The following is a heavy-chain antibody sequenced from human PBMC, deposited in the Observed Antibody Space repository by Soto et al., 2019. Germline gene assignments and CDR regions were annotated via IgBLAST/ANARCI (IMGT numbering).Heavy chain of an antibody. D-gene: IGHD6-19*01. Sequence: QVQLVQSGAEVKKPGSSVKVSCKASGGTFSSYAISWVRQAPGQGLEWMGGIIPMFGTANYAQKFQGRVTITADESTSTAYMELSSLRSEDTAVYYCARAPEPDSGWFYYFDYWGQGTLVTVSS. V-gene: IGHV1-69*01. J-gene: IGHJ4*02. CDR3: ARAPEPDSGWFYYFDY. CDR2: IIPMFGTA. CDR1: GGTFSSYA.